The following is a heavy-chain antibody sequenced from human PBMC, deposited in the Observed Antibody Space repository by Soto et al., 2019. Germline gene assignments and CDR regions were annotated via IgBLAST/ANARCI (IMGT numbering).Heavy chain of an antibody. Sequence: QVQLVQSGAEVKKPGASVKVSCKASGYTFTGYYLHWVRQAPGQGLEWMGWINPNSGGTNYVQKFQGWVTMTRDTSISTAYMELSSLRSDETAVYYCARDQGRFFDRLLVELDSWGQGTLVTVSS. CDR1: GYTFTGYY. CDR2: INPNSGGT. CDR3: ARDQGRFFDRLLVELDS. V-gene: IGHV1-2*04. J-gene: IGHJ4*02. D-gene: IGHD3-9*01.